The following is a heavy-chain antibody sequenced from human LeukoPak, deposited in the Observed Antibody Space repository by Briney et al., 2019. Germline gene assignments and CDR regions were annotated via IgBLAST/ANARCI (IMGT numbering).Heavy chain of an antibody. J-gene: IGHJ4*02. CDR2: INHSGST. Sequence: PSETLSLTCAVYGGSFSGYCWSWIRQPPGKGLEWIGEINHSGSTNYNPSLKSRVTISVDTSKHQFSLKLSSVTAADTAVYYCARAARRSYYNGWGQGTLVTVSS. D-gene: IGHD3-10*01. V-gene: IGHV4-34*01. CDR3: ARAARRSYYNG. CDR1: GGSFSGYC.